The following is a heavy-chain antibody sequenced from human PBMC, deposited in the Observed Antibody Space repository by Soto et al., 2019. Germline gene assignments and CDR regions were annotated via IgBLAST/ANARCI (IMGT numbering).Heavy chain of an antibody. J-gene: IGHJ4*02. CDR1: GYTFTSYA. Sequence: ASVKVSCKASGYTFTSYAMHWVRQAPGQRLEWMGWINAGNGNTKYSQKFQGRVTITRDTSASTAYMELSSLRSEDTAVYYCARGLNGYLHYFDYWGQGTPVAVSS. CDR2: INAGNGNT. CDR3: ARGLNGYLHYFDY. D-gene: IGHD5-18*01. V-gene: IGHV1-3*01.